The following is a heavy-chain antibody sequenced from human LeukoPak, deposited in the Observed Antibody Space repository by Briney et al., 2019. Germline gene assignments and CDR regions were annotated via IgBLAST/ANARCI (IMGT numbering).Heavy chain of an antibody. CDR2: IIPIFGTA. CDR3: ARAVTTGNYYYYYMDV. V-gene: IGHV1-69*05. J-gene: IGHJ6*03. Sequence: SVKVSCKASGGTFSSYAISWVRQAPGQGLEWMGGIIPIFGTANYAQKFQGRVTITTDESTSTAYMELSSLRYEDTDVYYCARAVTTGNYYYYYMDVWGKGTTVTVSS. CDR1: GGTFSSYA. D-gene: IGHD4-17*01.